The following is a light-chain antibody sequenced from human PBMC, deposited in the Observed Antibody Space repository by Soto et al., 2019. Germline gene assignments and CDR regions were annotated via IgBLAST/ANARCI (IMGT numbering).Light chain of an antibody. CDR1: SSDVGGYNY. CDR2: DVS. Sequence: QSALTQPASVSGSPGQSITISCTGTSSDVGGYNYVSWHQQHPGKAPKLIIFDVSNRPSGVSNRFSGSKSGNTASLTISGLQAEDEADYYCSSYTSSSTVIFGGATKLTVL. CDR3: SSYTSSSTVI. J-gene: IGLJ2*01. V-gene: IGLV2-14*03.